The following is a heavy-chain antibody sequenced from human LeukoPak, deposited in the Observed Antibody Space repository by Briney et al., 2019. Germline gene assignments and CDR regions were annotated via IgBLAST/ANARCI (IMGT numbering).Heavy chain of an antibody. CDR2: IYSGGST. V-gene: IGHV3-53*01. D-gene: IGHD3-10*01. CDR1: GFTFSSYW. J-gene: IGHJ4*02. Sequence: PGGSLRLSCAASGFTFSSYWMSWVRQAPGKGLEWVSVIYSGGSTYYADSVKGRFTISRDNSKNTLYLQMNSLRAEDTAVYYCARDYYYGSGSPLAYWGQGTLVTVSS. CDR3: ARDYYYGSGSPLAY.